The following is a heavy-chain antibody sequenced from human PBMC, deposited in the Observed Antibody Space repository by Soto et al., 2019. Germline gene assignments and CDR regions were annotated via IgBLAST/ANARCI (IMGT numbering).Heavy chain of an antibody. CDR1: GYTFTSYD. Sequence: ASVKVSCKASGYTFTSYDINWVRQATGQGLEWMGWMNPNSGNTGYAQKFQGRVTMTRNTSISTAYMELSSLRSEDTAVYYCAKDESQRDSSSWYLDYWGQGTLVTVSS. CDR3: AKDESQRDSSSWYLDY. D-gene: IGHD6-13*01. V-gene: IGHV1-8*01. CDR2: MNPNSGNT. J-gene: IGHJ4*02.